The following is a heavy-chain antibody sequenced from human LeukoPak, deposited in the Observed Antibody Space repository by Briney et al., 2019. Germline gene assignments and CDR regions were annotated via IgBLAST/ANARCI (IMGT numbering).Heavy chain of an antibody. CDR2: IYYSGGT. V-gene: IGHV4-59*01. J-gene: IGHJ4*02. D-gene: IGHD3-22*01. CDR3: AGESYYYDSTGKLHYYFDY. CDR1: GGSISSYS. Sequence: SETLSLTCTVSGGSISSYSWSWIRQPPGKGLEWIGYIYYSGGTSYNPSLKSRVTISVDTSKNQFSLNLNSVTAADTAVYYCAGESYYYDSTGKLHYYFDYWGQGTPVTVSS.